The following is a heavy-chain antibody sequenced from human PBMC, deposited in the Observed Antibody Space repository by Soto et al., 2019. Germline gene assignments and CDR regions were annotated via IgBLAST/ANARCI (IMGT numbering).Heavy chain of an antibody. CDR1: GGSISSSSYY. V-gene: IGHV4-39*01. CDR2: IYYSGST. Sequence: QLQLQESGPGLVKPSETLSLTCTVSGGSISSSSYYWGWIRQPPGKGLEWIGSIYYSGSTYYNPSLKRRVTISVDTSKNQCSLKLSSVTAADTAVYYCARHPGRGNTRRAQFDYWGQGTLVTVSS. J-gene: IGHJ4*02. D-gene: IGHD3-10*01. CDR3: ARHPGRGNTRRAQFDY.